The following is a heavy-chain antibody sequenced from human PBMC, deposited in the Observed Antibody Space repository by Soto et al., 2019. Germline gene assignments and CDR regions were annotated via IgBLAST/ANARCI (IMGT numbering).Heavy chain of an antibody. CDR2: SRDKPQGYST. Sequence: GGSLRLSCAGSGFTLSDHHIDWVRQAPGKGLEWVGRSRDKPQGYSTAYAASVKGRFTTSRDESKNSAYLQMNSLKTEDTAVYYCVRATYFSDSSGYTRCLDYWGQGTLVTVSS. CDR3: VRATYFSDSSGYTRCLDY. D-gene: IGHD3-22*01. V-gene: IGHV3-72*01. J-gene: IGHJ4*02. CDR1: GFTLSDHH.